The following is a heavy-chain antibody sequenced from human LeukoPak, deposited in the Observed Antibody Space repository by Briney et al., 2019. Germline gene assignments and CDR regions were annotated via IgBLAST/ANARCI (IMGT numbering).Heavy chain of an antibody. J-gene: IGHJ5*02. D-gene: IGHD4-17*01. CDR1: GYTFTDYY. Sequence: ASVKVSCKASGYTFTDYYMLWVRQAPGQGLEWMGWINPNSGGTNYAQKFQGRVTMTRDTSISTAYMELSRLRSDDTAVYYCARGYDYGDYGWFDPWGQGTLVTVSS. CDR3: ARGYDYGDYGWFDP. V-gene: IGHV1-2*02. CDR2: INPNSGGT.